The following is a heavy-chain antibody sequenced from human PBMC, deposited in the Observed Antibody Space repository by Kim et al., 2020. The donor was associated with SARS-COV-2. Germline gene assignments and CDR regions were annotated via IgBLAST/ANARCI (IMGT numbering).Heavy chain of an antibody. CDR2: ISSNGGST. J-gene: IGHJ6*02. V-gene: IGHV3-64D*09. D-gene: IGHD6-19*01. Sequence: GGSLRLSCSASGFTFSSYAMHWVRQAPGKGLEYVSAISSNGGSTYYADSVKGRFTISRDNSKNTLYLQMSSLRAEDTAVYYCVGSIAVAGTVYYYGMDVWGQGTTVTVSS. CDR1: GFTFSSYA. CDR3: VGSIAVAGTVYYYGMDV.